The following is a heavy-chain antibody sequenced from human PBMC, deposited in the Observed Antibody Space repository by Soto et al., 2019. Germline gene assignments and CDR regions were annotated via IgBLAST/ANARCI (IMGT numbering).Heavy chain of an antibody. D-gene: IGHD6-19*01. CDR1: GHTFTSYG. V-gene: IGHV1-18*01. J-gene: IGHJ4*02. CDR2: TSAYMVT. CDR3: ARDSSGRANFDY. Sequence: QVQLVQSGGEVKKPGASVKVSCKASGHTFTSYGISWVRQAPGQGLEWMGWTSAYMVTNYAQKFQGRVTMTTDTSTSTAYMELRSLRSDDTAVYYCARDSSGRANFDYWGQGTLVTVSS.